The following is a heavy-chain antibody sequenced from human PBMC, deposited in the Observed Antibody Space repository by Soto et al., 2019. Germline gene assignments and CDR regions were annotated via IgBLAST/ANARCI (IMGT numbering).Heavy chain of an antibody. CDR1: GFTFTSSA. CDR3: ARVSSGTYRHYYYYMDV. CDR2: IVVGSGNT. V-gene: IGHV1-58*01. J-gene: IGHJ6*03. D-gene: IGHD6-6*01. Sequence: GASVKVSCKASGFTFTSSAVQWVRQARGQRLEWIGWIVVGSGNTNYAQKFQERVTITRDMSTGTAYMELSSLRSEDTAVYYCARVSSGTYRHYYYYMDVWGKGTTVTVSS.